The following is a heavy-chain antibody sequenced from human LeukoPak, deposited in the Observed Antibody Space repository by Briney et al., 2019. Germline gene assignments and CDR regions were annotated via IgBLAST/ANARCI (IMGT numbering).Heavy chain of an antibody. V-gene: IGHV1-46*01. CDR2: INPSGGST. D-gene: IGHD1-26*01. CDR3: ARDGDLIVGATSDAFDI. Sequence: GASVKVSCKASGYTFTSYYMHWVRQAPGQGLEWMGIINPSGGSTSYAQKFQGRVTMTRDTSTSTVYMELSSLRSEDTAVYYCARDGDLIVGATSDAFDIWGQGTMVTVSS. J-gene: IGHJ3*02. CDR1: GYTFTSYY.